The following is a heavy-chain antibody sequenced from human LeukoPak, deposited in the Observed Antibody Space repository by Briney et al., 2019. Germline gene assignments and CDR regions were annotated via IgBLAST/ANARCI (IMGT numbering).Heavy chain of an antibody. V-gene: IGHV3-7*01. CDR1: GFTFSSYW. J-gene: IGHJ4*02. CDR2: IRMDGGEQ. D-gene: IGHD5-24*01. Sequence: GGSLRLSCAASGFTFSSYWMTWVRQTPGKGLEWVANIRMDGGEQYYMDSVEGPFTISRDNAKNSLYLQMYSLRPEDTAVYYCARDKGYNSAYWGRGTLVTVSS. CDR3: ARDKGYNSAY.